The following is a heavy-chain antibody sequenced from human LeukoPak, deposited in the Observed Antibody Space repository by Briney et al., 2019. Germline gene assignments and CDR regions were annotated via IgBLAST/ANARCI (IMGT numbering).Heavy chain of an antibody. J-gene: IGHJ4*02. CDR1: GYTFTSYD. CDR2: MNPNSGNT. Sequence: GASVKVSCKASGYTFTSYDINWVRQATGQGLEWMGWMNPNSGNTGYAQKFQGRVTITRNTSISTAYMELSSLRSEDTAVYYCARGRGYSGYDSKTSGLIDYWGQGTLVTVSS. CDR3: ARGRGYSGYDSKTSGLIDY. D-gene: IGHD5-12*01. V-gene: IGHV1-8*03.